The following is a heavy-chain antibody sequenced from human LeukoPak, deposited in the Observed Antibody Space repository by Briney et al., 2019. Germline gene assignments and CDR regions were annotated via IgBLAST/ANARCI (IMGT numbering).Heavy chain of an antibody. Sequence: SVKVSCKASGGTFSSYAMSWVRQAPGQGLEWMGGIIPIFGTANYAQKFQGRVTITADESTSTAYMELGSLRSEDTAVYYCARLSGNVVVPAAIRDYWGQGTLVTVSS. D-gene: IGHD2-2*01. V-gene: IGHV1-69*13. J-gene: IGHJ4*02. CDR2: IIPIFGTA. CDR1: GGTFSSYA. CDR3: ARLSGNVVVPAAIRDY.